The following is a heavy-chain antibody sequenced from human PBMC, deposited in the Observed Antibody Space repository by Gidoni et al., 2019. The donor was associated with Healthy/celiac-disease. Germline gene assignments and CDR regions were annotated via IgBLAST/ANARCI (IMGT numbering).Heavy chain of an antibody. CDR1: GGSISSSSYY. Sequence: QLQLQESGPGLVKPSETLSLTCTVSGGSISSSSYYWGWIRQPPGKGLEWIGSIYYRGSTYYNPTLKSRVTISVDTSKNQFSLKLSSVTAADTAVYYCARRVSRDGYNPFDYWGQGTLVTVSS. CDR2: IYYRGST. J-gene: IGHJ4*02. D-gene: IGHD5-12*01. V-gene: IGHV4-39*01. CDR3: ARRVSRDGYNPFDY.